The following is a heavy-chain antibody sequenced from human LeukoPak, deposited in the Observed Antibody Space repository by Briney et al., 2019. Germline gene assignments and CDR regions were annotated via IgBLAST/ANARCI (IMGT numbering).Heavy chain of an antibody. CDR1: GFTFSSYW. J-gene: IGHJ4*02. CDR2: INSDGSNT. CDR3: AREGLSIAAAGPDY. V-gene: IGHV3-74*01. D-gene: IGHD6-13*01. Sequence: QTGGSLRLSCAASGFTFSSYWMHWVRHAPGKGLVWVSRINSDGSNTNYADSVKGRFTISRDNAKNTLYLQMNSLRAEDTAVYYCAREGLSIAAAGPDYWGQGTLVTVSS.